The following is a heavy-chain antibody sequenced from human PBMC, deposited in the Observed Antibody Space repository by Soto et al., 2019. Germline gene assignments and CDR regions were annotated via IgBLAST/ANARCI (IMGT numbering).Heavy chain of an antibody. D-gene: IGHD6-19*01. V-gene: IGHV3-30*18. CDR3: AKDPASSGWYEGDFDY. CDR1: GFTFSSYG. J-gene: IGHJ4*02. Sequence: QVQLVESGGGVVQPGRSLRLSCAASGFTFSSYGMHWVRQAPGKGLEWVAVISYDGSNKYYADSVKGRFTISRDNSKNTLYLQMNSLRAEDTAVYYCAKDPASSGWYEGDFDYWGQGTLVTVSS. CDR2: ISYDGSNK.